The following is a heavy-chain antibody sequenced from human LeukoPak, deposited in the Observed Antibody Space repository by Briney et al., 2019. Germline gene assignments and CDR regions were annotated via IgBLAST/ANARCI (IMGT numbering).Heavy chain of an antibody. D-gene: IGHD6-19*01. V-gene: IGHV3-30-3*01. CDR3: ARDRLRYSSGWYAPADY. J-gene: IGHJ4*02. Sequence: GRSLRLSCAASGFTFSSYAMHWVRQAPGKGLEWVAVISYDGSNKYYADSVKGRFTISRDNSKDTLYLQMNSLRAEDTAVYYCARDRLRYSSGWYAPADYWGQGTLVTVSS. CDR1: GFTFSSYA. CDR2: ISYDGSNK.